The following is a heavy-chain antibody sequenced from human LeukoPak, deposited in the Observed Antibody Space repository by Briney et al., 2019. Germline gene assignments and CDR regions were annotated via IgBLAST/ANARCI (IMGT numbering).Heavy chain of an antibody. CDR2: INHSGST. V-gene: IGHV4-34*01. Sequence: SETLSLTCAVYGGSFSGYYWSWIRQPPGKGLEWIGEINHSGSTYYNPSLKSRVTISVDTSKNQFSLKLSSVTAADTAVYYCARAFLEWSHGQWFDPWGQGTLVTVSS. J-gene: IGHJ5*02. CDR1: GGSFSGYY. D-gene: IGHD3-3*01. CDR3: ARAFLEWSHGQWFDP.